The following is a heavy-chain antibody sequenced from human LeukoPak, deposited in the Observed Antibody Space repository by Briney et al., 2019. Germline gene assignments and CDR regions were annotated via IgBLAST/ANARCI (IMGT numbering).Heavy chain of an antibody. J-gene: IGHJ4*02. Sequence: GGSLRLSCAASGFTFSSYSMNWVRQAPGKGLEWVSYISSSSSTIYYADSVKGRFTISRDNAKNSLYLQMNSLRAEDTAVYYCAIGDGLGELSSSFDHWGQGTLVTVSS. D-gene: IGHD3-16*02. CDR2: ISSSSSTI. V-gene: IGHV3-48*01. CDR3: AIGDGLGELSSSFDH. CDR1: GFTFSSYS.